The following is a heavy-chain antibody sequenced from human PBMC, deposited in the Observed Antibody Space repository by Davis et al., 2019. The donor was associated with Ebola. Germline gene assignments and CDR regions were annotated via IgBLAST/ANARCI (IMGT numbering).Heavy chain of an antibody. CDR2: INPHNGNT. CDR1: GGTFSVYA. Sequence: AASVKVSCKASGGTFSVYAINWVRQAPGQGLEWMGWINPHNGNTNYAQNVQGRVTMTTDTSTSTAYMEVGSLRSDDTAVYYCARAQFPTTSDHWGQGTLVTVSS. J-gene: IGHJ4*02. CDR3: ARAQFPTTSDH. D-gene: IGHD1-1*01. V-gene: IGHV1-18*01.